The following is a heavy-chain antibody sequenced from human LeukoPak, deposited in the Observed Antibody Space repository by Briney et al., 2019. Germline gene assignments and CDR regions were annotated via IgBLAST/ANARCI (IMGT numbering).Heavy chain of an antibody. Sequence: GGSLRLSCEVSGFVFRYYFIRWARQAPGKGLEWVAYISDDAAIIYYADSVKGRFTISRDNANNLMFLEMNGLRVEDTAIYYAERVIDCCASGALTAGNGKSNGFDIWGQGTMVTVSS. V-gene: IGHV3-11*04. CDR2: ISDDAAII. D-gene: IGHD2-21*01. CDR1: GFVFRYYF. CDR3: ERVIDCCASGALTAGNGKSNGFDI. J-gene: IGHJ3*02.